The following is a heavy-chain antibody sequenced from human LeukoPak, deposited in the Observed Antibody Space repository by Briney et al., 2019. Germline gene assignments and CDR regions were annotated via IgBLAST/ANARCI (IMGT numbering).Heavy chain of an antibody. CDR2: ISVHTGNT. CDR3: ARVRSDYGDFGNY. Sequence: ASVKVSCKASGYSFTSYGISWVGQAPGQGLDGVGRISVHTGNTNYAQKLQGRVTMTTDTTTSTAHMELRSLRSDDTAVYYCARVRSDYGDFGNYWGQGTLVTVSS. CDR1: GYSFTSYG. J-gene: IGHJ4*02. V-gene: IGHV1-18*04. D-gene: IGHD4-17*01.